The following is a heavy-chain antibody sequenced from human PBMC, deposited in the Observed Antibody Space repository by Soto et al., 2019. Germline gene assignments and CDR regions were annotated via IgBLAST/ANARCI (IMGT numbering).Heavy chain of an antibody. V-gene: IGHV4-59*01. CDR2: IYYSGST. D-gene: IGHD5-12*01. J-gene: IGHJ5*02. CDR3: ARAKEATTNGGWFDP. CDR1: GGSISSYC. Sequence: SETLSLTCTVSGGSISSYCWSWIRQPPGKGLEWIGYIYYSGSTNYNPSLKSRVTISVDTSKNQFSLKLSSVTAADTAVYYCARAKEATTNGGWFDPWGQGTLVTVSS.